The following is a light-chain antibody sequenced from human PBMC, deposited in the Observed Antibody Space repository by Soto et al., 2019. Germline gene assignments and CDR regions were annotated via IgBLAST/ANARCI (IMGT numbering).Light chain of an antibody. J-gene: IGLJ2*01. CDR2: SNN. CDR3: AVWDDSLNGPV. CDR1: RSNIGSNT. Sequence: QSVLTQPPSASGTPGQRVTISYSGSRSNIGSNTVNWYQHLPGTAPKLLIYSNNQRPSGVPDRFSGSKSGTSASLAISGLQSEDEADYYCAVWDDSLNGPVFGGGTKLTVL. V-gene: IGLV1-44*01.